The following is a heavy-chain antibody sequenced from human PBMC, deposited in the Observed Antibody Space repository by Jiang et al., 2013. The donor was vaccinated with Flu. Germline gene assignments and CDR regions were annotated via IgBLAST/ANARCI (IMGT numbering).Heavy chain of an antibody. Sequence: EVKKPGASVKVSCKASGYTFTSYAMHWVRQAPGQRLEWMGWINAGNGNTKYSQKFQGRVTITRDTSASTAYMELSSLRSEDTAVYYCARGGDILTGYYSWFDPWGQGTLVTVSS. V-gene: IGHV1-3*01. D-gene: IGHD3-9*01. J-gene: IGHJ5*02. CDR3: ARGGDILTGYYSWFDP. CDR2: INAGNGNT. CDR1: GYTFTSYA.